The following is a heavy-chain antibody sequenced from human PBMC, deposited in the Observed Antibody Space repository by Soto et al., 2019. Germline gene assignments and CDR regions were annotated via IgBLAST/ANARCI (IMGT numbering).Heavy chain of an antibody. D-gene: IGHD3-9*01. J-gene: IGHJ4*02. Sequence: SETLSLTCTVSGGSISSYYWSWIRQPPGKGLEWIGYIYYSGSTNYNPSLKSRVTISVDTSKNQFSLKLSSVTAADTAVYYCARHVAGPYYGILTGYFDYWGQGTLVTVSS. CDR3: ARHVAGPYYGILTGYFDY. V-gene: IGHV4-59*08. CDR2: IYYSGST. CDR1: GGSISSYY.